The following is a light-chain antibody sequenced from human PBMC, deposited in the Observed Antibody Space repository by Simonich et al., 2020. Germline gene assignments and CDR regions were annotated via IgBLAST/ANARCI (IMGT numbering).Light chain of an antibody. CDR1: SSDVGSYNL. Sequence: QSALTQPASVSGSPGQSITISCTGTSSDVGSYNLVSWYQQPPGKAPKLMIYEGSKRPSGVSNRFPGSKSGNTASLTISGLQAEDEADYYCCSYAGSSNVVFGGGTKLTVL. CDR3: CSYAGSSNVV. V-gene: IGLV2-23*01. J-gene: IGLJ2*01. CDR2: EGS.